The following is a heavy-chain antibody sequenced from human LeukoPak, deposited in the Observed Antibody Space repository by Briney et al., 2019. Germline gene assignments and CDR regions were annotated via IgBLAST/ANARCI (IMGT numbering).Heavy chain of an antibody. D-gene: IGHD2-15*01. J-gene: IGHJ5*02. CDR2: IYTRGST. CDR1: GDSISSYY. V-gene: IGHV4-4*07. CDR3: ARDGGYCSGGSCYSLSSFWFDP. Sequence: PSETLSLTCTAYGDSISSYYWSWLRQPGGKGQEWVGRIYTRGSTNYNPSRKSRVTMSVETSKNQFSLKLSSVTAADTAVYYCARDGGYCSGGSCYSLSSFWFDPWGQGTLVTVSS.